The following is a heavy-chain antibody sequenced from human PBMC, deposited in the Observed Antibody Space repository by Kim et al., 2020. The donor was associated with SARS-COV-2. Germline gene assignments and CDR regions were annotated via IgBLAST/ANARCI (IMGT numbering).Heavy chain of an antibody. D-gene: IGHD2-8*01. V-gene: IGHV3-74*01. J-gene: IGHJ6*02. CDR3: ARTNHFAMDV. CDR2: INNDGRST. Sequence: RRAPGKGLVWVSRINNDGRSTLYADSVQGRFTMSRDNAKNTVFLQMSSLGAEDTAVYFCARTNHFAMDVWGQGTTVTVSS.